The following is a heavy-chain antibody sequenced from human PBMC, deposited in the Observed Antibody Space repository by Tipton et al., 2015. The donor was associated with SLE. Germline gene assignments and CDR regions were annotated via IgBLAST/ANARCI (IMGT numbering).Heavy chain of an antibody. CDR2: ITWDGIST. J-gene: IGHJ6*02. D-gene: IGHD3-3*01. CDR3: ARDQWRIFGVVIPYYGMDV. CDR1: GFSFHDYT. V-gene: IGHV3-43*01. Sequence: SLRLSCAASGFSFHDYTMHWVRQVPGKGLEWVSLITWDGISTYYADSVKGRFTISRDNSKNCLYLQMNSLRAEDTAVYYCARDQWRIFGVVIPYYGMDVWGQGTTVTVSS.